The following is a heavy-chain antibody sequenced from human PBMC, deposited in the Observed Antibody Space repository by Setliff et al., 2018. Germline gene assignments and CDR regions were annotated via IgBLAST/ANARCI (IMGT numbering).Heavy chain of an antibody. V-gene: IGHV3-23*01. CDR2: ISGSGGST. CDR3: VRELRVVVGVGIQGVFDI. Sequence: GGSLRLSCAASGFTFSAYGMSWVRQAPGKGLEWVSAISGSGGSTYYADSVKGRFTISRDNSKNTLYLQMNSLRAEDTAVYYCVRELRVVVGVGIQGVFDIWGQGTMVTVSS. CDR1: GFTFSAYG. D-gene: IGHD2-15*01. J-gene: IGHJ3*02.